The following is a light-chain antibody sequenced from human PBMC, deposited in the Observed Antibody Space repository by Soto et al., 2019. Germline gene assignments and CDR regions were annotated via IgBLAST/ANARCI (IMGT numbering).Light chain of an antibody. J-gene: IGKJ5*01. CDR1: QSVSSY. Sequence: DLQITQSPSSLSASVGDRVTITCRASQSVSSYLNWYQQKPGKAPKLLIYAASSLQSGVPSRFSGSGSGTDFTLTIRSLQPEDFATYYCQQSYSTPITFGQGTRLEIK. CDR3: QQSYSTPIT. CDR2: AAS. V-gene: IGKV1-39*01.